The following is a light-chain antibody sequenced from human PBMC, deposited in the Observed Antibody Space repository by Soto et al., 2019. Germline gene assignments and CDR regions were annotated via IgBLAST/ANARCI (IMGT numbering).Light chain of an antibody. V-gene: IGKV1-8*01. Sequence: AIRMTQSPSSLSASTGDRVTITCRASQGISSYLAWYQQKPGKAPKLLIYAASILQSGVPSRFSGSGSGTDFTLTISCLQSEDFATYYWQQYYSYPRTFGQGTKMEIK. CDR2: AAS. CDR3: QQYYSYPRT. J-gene: IGKJ1*01. CDR1: QGISSY.